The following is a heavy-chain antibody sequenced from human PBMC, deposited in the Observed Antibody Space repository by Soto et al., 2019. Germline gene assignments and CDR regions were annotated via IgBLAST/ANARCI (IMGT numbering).Heavy chain of an antibody. Sequence: GASVNVSCKASGYTFTSYAMHWVRQAPGQRLEWMGWINAGNGNTKYSQKFQGRVTITRDTSASTAYMELSSLRSEDTAVYYCARDIAGTIEEYYFDYWGQGTLVTVSS. CDR2: INAGNGNT. J-gene: IGHJ4*02. D-gene: IGHD1-7*01. CDR1: GYTFTSYA. CDR3: ARDIAGTIEEYYFDY. V-gene: IGHV1-3*01.